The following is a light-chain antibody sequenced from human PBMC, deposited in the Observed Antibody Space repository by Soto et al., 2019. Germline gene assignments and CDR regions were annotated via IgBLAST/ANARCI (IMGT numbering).Light chain of an antibody. CDR3: HEYGSSPPVS. J-gene: IGKJ5*01. CDR2: DAS. CDR1: QGVSSSY. V-gene: IGKV3D-20*01. Sequence: TDAPDTQSFSPGEIANLSCGASQGVSSSYLAWYQQKPGLAPRLLIYDASSRATGIPDRFSGSGSGTDFTHTISRLEPEDFAVYYCHEYGSSPPVSYGRGTRLEIK.